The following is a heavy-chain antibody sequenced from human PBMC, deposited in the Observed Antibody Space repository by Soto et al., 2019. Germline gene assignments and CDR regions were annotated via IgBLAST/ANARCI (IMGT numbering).Heavy chain of an antibody. V-gene: IGHV3-64*01. Sequence: EVQLVEAGGGLVQPGGSLRLSCAASGFTFSSYDMHWVRQAPGKGLEYVSAISSNGGSTYYANSVKGRFTISRDNSKNTLYLQMGSLRAEDMAVYYCATAGGRYCSGGSCYGAFDIWGQGTMVTVSS. CDR3: ATAGGRYCSGGSCYGAFDI. CDR1: GFTFSSYD. J-gene: IGHJ3*02. D-gene: IGHD2-15*01. CDR2: ISSNGGST.